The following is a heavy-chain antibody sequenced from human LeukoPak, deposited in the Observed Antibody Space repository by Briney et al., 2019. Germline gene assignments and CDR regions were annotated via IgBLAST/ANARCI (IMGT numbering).Heavy chain of an antibody. CDR2: IYPGDSDT. Sequence: GESLKISCKGSGYSFTSYWIGWVRQMPGKGLEWMGIIYPGDSDTRYSPPFQGQVTISADKSISTAYLQWSSLKASDTAVYYCAKAFYYGSGSPFYFDYWGQGTLVTVSS. V-gene: IGHV5-51*01. D-gene: IGHD3-10*01. J-gene: IGHJ4*02. CDR1: GYSFTSYW. CDR3: AKAFYYGSGSPFYFDY.